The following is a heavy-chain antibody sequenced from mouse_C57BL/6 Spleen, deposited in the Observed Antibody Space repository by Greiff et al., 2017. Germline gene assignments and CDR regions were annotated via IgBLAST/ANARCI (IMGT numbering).Heavy chain of an antibody. CDR2: IDPSDSYT. V-gene: IGHV1-50*01. CDR3: ARFGSSDNYAMDY. D-gene: IGHD1-1*01. CDR1: GYTFTSYW. Sequence: QVQLQQPGAELVKPGASVKLSCKASGYTFTSYWMQWVQQRPGQGLEWIGEIDPSDSYTNYNQTFKGKATLTVDTSSSTAYMQLSSLTSEDSAVYYCARFGSSDNYAMDYWGQGTSVTVSS. J-gene: IGHJ4*01.